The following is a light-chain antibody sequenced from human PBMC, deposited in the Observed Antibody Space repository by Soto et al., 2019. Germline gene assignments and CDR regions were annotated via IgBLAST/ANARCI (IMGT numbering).Light chain of an antibody. CDR3: TSYTITSPYV. Sequence: QSVMRQPASMSGSPGHSITISCTGTSSDIGRYNFVSWYQHHPGKAPKLIIYEATKRPSGVSYRFSGSKSGNTASLTISGLQAEEEADYYCTSYTITSPYVFGTGTKVTVL. CDR1: SSDIGRYNF. J-gene: IGLJ1*01. CDR2: EAT. V-gene: IGLV2-14*01.